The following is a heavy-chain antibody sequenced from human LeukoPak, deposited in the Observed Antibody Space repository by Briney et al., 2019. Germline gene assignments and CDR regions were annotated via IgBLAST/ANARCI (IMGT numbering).Heavy chain of an antibody. CDR1: GESFSGYY. D-gene: IGHD2-2*02. Sequence: SETLSLTCAVYGESFSGYYWSWIRQPPGKGLEWIGEINHSGSTNYNPSLKSRVTISVDTSKNQFSLKLSSVTAADTAVYYCARRVVVPAAIGWFDPWGQGTLVTVSP. V-gene: IGHV4-34*01. CDR3: ARRVVVPAAIGWFDP. J-gene: IGHJ5*02. CDR2: INHSGST.